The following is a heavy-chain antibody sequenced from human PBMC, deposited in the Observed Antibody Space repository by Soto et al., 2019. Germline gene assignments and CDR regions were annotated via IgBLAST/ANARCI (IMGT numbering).Heavy chain of an antibody. D-gene: IGHD3-3*01. Sequence: SGTLGLTCAVSVCASISYYGGLILQPPVKGLEWIGYIYYSGSTNYNPSLKSRVTISVDTSKNQFSLTLSSVTAADTAVYYCARDRGGGGYYGDDSDIWGQGKMANVSS. CDR1: VCASISYY. CDR2: IYYSGST. CDR3: ARDRGGGGYYGDDSDI. J-gene: IGHJ3*02. V-gene: IGHV4-59*01.